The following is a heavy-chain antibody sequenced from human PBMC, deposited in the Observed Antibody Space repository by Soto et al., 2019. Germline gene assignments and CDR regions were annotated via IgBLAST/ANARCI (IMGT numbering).Heavy chain of an antibody. Sequence: QMHLQELGPGLVKPSETLSLTCAVSSDAINNKEWWSWVRQPPGKGLEWIGEIHHSGSTNNNPSLKSRVTMSVDKSKNQLSLKLSSVTATDTAVYYCERSFGSYAIEQWGQGTLVTVSS. CDR1: SDAINNKEW. V-gene: IGHV4-4*02. CDR3: ERSFGSYAIEQ. D-gene: IGHD1-26*01. CDR2: IHHSGST. J-gene: IGHJ1*01.